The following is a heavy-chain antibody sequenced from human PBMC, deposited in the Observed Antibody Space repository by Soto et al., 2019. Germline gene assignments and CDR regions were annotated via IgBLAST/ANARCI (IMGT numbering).Heavy chain of an antibody. CDR3: VRGGGGGLFDP. Sequence: LRLSCASSGFTFSDYYMSWIRQAPGKGLEWLSYISPGSRYPAYADSVKGRFTISRDNARRSLSLQMNSLTVDDTAIYYCVRGGGGGLFDPWGQGSMVTVSS. V-gene: IGHV3-11*06. D-gene: IGHD2-15*01. J-gene: IGHJ5*02. CDR2: ISPGSRYP. CDR1: GFTFSDYY.